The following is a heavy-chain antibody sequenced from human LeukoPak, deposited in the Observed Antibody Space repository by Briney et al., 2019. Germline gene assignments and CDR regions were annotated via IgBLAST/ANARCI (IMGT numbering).Heavy chain of an antibody. CDR3: ARPRSYDSSLSATYFDY. Sequence: SETLSLTCTVSGGSISSSSYSWGWIRQPPGKGLEWIGSIYYSGSTYYNPSLKSRVTISVDTSKNQFSLKLSSVTAAGTAVYYCARPRSYDSSLSATYFDYWGQGTLVTVSS. J-gene: IGHJ4*02. CDR1: GGSISSSSYS. D-gene: IGHD3-22*01. V-gene: IGHV4-39*01. CDR2: IYYSGST.